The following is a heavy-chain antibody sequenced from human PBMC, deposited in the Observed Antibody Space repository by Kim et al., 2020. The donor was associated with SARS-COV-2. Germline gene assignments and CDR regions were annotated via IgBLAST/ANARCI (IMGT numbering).Heavy chain of an antibody. D-gene: IGHD2-15*01. J-gene: IGHJ4*02. V-gene: IGHV3-73*01. CDR3: TRGYCSGGSCLL. Sequence: AYAASVKGRFTISRDDSKNTAYLQMNSLKTEDTAVYYCTRGYCSGGSCLLWGQGTLVTVSS.